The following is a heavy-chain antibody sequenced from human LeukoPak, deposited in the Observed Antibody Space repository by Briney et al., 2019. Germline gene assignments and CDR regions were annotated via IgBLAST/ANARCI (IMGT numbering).Heavy chain of an antibody. V-gene: IGHV4-39*01. CDR2: VYSGGST. D-gene: IGHD3-16*01. CDR1: GGSISSTSYY. CDR3: GRHWGGNRHYYYYLDV. J-gene: IGHJ6*03. Sequence: SETLSLTCFVSGGSISSTSYYWGWIRQPPGKGLEWIGSVYSGGSTYYNPSLKSRATIFVDASKNQFSLRLTSVTAADTAVYYCGRHWGGNRHYYYYLDVWGKGTTVTVSS.